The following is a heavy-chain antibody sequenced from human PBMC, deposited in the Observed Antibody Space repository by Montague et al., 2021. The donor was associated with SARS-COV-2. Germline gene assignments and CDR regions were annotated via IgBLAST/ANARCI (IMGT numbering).Heavy chain of an antibody. CDR2: ISSSSSYI. CDR3: ARDRGGRYPLDY. Sequence: SLRLSCAASGFTFSSYSMNLVRQAPVKGLEWVSSISSSSSYIYYADSVKGRFTISRDNAKNSLYLQMNSPRAEDTAVYYCARDRGGRYPLDYWGQGTLVTVSS. V-gene: IGHV3-21*01. D-gene: IGHD1-26*01. CDR1: GFTFSSYS. J-gene: IGHJ4*02.